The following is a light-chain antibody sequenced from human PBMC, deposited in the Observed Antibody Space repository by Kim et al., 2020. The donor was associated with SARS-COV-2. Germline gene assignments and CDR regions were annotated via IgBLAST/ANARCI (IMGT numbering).Light chain of an antibody. CDR3: EQYNSWPPT. Sequence: SVSPGEGATLSCRASQSPSNNLAWYQQKPGQAPRLIIFATSTRATGIPARFSGSGSGTEFTLTINSRQSEDFAVYYCEQYNSWPPTFGGGTKLEI. CDR1: QSPSNN. CDR2: ATS. J-gene: IGKJ4*01. V-gene: IGKV3-15*01.